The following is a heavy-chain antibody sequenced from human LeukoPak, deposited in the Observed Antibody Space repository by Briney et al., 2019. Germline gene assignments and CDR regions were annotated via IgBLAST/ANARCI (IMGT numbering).Heavy chain of an antibody. CDR1: GFTVSGNS. J-gene: IGHJ4*02. V-gene: IGHV3-66*01. Sequence: GGSLRLSCAVSGFTVSGNSMSWVRQAPGKGLEWVSVIYGESPIYYADAVKGRFIISRDNSKNMLYLQMNSLRAEDTAVYYCARGRGDPHEYDYWGQGTLVSVSS. CDR2: IYGESPI. CDR3: ARGRGDPHEYDY. D-gene: IGHD3-10*01.